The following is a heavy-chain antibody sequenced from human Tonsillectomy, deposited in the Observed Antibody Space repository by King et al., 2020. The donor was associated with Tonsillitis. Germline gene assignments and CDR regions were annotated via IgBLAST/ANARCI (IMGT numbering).Heavy chain of an antibody. Sequence: QVQLQQWGAGLLKPSETLSLTCAVSGAPLSGSYWTWIRQSPGKGLEWIGEISPSGSANSNPSLESRVTTSVDTSKGQFSLKLSSVTAADTALYYCARERRVPKYIGSDYMRAFDVWGQGTMVTVSS. CDR1: GAPLSGSY. CDR3: ARERRVPKYIGSDYMRAFDV. V-gene: IGHV4-34*01. D-gene: IGHD1-26*01. CDR2: ISPSGSA. J-gene: IGHJ3*01.